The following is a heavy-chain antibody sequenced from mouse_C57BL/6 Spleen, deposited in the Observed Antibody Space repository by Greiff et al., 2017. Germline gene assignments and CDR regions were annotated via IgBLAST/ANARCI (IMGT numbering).Heavy chain of an antibody. CDR3: ARGTTVVAKGVWFAY. CDR2: IDPNSGGT. CDR1: GYTFTSYW. V-gene: IGHV1-72*01. Sequence: QVQLQQPGAELVKPGASVKLSCKASGYTFTSYWMHWVKQRPGRGLEWIGRIDPNSGGTKYNEKFKSKATLTVDKPSSTAYMQLSSLTSEDSAVYDCARGTTVVAKGVWFAYWGQGTLVTVSA. J-gene: IGHJ3*01. D-gene: IGHD1-1*01.